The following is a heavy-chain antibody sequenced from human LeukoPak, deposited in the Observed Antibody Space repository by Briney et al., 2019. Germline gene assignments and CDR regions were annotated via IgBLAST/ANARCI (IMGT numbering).Heavy chain of an antibody. V-gene: IGHV1-18*01. D-gene: IGHD6-13*01. Sequence: ASVKVSFKASGYTFTNYGITWVRQAPGQGLECMGWISPYSGNTDYAQKLQGRVTMTTDRSTTTAYMELRTLGFDDTAVYYCARTSGVSVAGSPYYFDFWGQGTLITVSS. CDR2: ISPYSGNT. CDR3: ARTSGVSVAGSPYYFDF. CDR1: GYTFTNYG. J-gene: IGHJ4*02.